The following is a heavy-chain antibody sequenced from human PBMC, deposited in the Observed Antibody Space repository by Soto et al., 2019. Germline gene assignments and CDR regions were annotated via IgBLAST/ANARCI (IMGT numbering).Heavy chain of an antibody. V-gene: IGHV3-48*03. CDR3: ARSGGDYRPFDS. J-gene: IGHJ4*02. CDR2: MTGSGSAI. CDR1: GFSFSNSE. D-gene: IGHD2-21*01. Sequence: EVQLVESGGGLVQPGGSLRLSCAASGFSFSNSEMNWIRQAPGKGLEWVSHMTGSGSAIYYADSVKGRFSISRDNAKNSLYLHLNILRAEDTALYYCARSGGDYRPFDSWGQGTLVTVSS.